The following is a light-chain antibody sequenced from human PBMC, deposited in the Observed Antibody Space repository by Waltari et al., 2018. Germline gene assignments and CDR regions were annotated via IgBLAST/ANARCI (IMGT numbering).Light chain of an antibody. J-gene: IGKJ2*03. CDR1: QDISTH. CDR2: GAS. CDR3: LQYNSNPYS. V-gene: IGKV1-17*01. Sequence: DIQMTQSPSSLSASAGNRVTLTCRASQDISTHLNWYQQKPGKAPKRLIYGASSLESGVPSRFSGSGSGTDFSLTISSLQPEDFAAYYCLQYNSNPYSFGQGTKVEIK.